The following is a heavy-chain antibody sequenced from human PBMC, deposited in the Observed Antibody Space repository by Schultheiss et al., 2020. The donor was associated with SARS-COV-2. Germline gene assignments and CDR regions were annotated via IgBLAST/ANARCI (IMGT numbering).Heavy chain of an antibody. J-gene: IGHJ2*01. CDR3: ARDRNWYFDL. Sequence: GGSLRLSCAASGFTFSSYSMNWVRQAPGKGLEWVSSISSRSSYIYYADSVKGRFTISRDNAKNSLYLQMNSLRAEDTAVYYCARDRNWYFDLWGRGTLVTVSS. CDR1: GFTFSSYS. CDR2: ISSRSSYI. V-gene: IGHV3-21*01.